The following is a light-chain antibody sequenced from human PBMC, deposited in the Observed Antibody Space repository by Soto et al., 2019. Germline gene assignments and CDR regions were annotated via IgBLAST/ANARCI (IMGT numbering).Light chain of an antibody. CDR2: GAS. Sequence: EIVLTQSPGTLSLSPGERATLSCRASQSVNSNFLAWYQQKPGQAPRLLIYGASTRAAGVPDRFSGSGSGTDFPLTITRLEPEDFAMYYCQQYGRSPLMDTFCQGTKLGVK. J-gene: IGKJ2*01. CDR1: QSVNSNF. V-gene: IGKV3-20*01. CDR3: QQYGRSPLMDT.